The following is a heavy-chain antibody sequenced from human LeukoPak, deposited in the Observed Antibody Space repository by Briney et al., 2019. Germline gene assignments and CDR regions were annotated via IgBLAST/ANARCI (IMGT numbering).Heavy chain of an antibody. CDR1: GFTFSSYA. D-gene: IGHD2-15*01. V-gene: IGHV3-64*01. Sequence: QAGGSLRLSCAASGFTFSSYAMHWVRQAPGKGLEYVSAISSNGGSTYYANSVKGRFTISRDNSKNTLYLQMGSLRAEDMAVYYCARSGVVGARYYMDVWGKGTTVTVSS. CDR3: ARSGVVGARYYMDV. CDR2: ISSNGGST. J-gene: IGHJ6*03.